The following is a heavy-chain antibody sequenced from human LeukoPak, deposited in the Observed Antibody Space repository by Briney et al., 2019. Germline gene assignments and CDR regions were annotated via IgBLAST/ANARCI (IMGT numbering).Heavy chain of an antibody. J-gene: IGHJ6*02. CDR2: INAGNGNT. V-gene: IGHV1-3*01. CDR1: GYTFTGYA. CDR3: ARGSVFPLYGLDV. D-gene: IGHD1-14*01. Sequence: GASVKVSCKASGYTFTGYAIHWVRQAPEQSLEWMGWINAGNGNTKYSQKFQGRVTITTDTSASTAYMELSSLRSEDTAVYYCARGSVFPLYGLDVWGQGTTLTVSS.